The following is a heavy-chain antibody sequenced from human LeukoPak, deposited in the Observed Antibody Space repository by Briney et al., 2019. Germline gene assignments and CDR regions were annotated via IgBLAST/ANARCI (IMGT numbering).Heavy chain of an antibody. J-gene: IGHJ4*02. Sequence: PWGSLRLSCVAPGFSFSIYSLNWVRQAPGKGLEWVSAISGSGGSTYYADSVKGRFTISRDNSKNTLYLQMNSLRAEDTAVYYCAIKYYYGSGSFDYWGQGTLVTVSS. CDR3: AIKYYYGSGSFDY. V-gene: IGHV3-23*01. CDR1: GFSFSIYS. CDR2: ISGSGGST. D-gene: IGHD3-10*01.